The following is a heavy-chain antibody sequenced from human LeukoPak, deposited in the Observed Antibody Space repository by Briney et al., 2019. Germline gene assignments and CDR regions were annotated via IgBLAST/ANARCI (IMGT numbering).Heavy chain of an antibody. CDR3: VKDSGWFHFDS. V-gene: IGHV3-7*03. J-gene: IGHJ4*02. Sequence: GGSLRLSCVASGFTFSHSWMTWVRQAPGKGLEWVGHIKEDGSSQNYADPVKGRFTTSRDNAKSSLHLQMNGLRAEDTAMYYCVKDSGWFHFDSWGQGTLVTVSS. CDR2: IKEDGSSQ. CDR1: GFTFSHSW. D-gene: IGHD6-19*01.